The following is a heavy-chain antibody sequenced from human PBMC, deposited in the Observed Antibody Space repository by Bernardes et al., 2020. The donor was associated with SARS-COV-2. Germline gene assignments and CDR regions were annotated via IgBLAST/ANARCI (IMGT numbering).Heavy chain of an antibody. D-gene: IGHD5-12*01. V-gene: IGHV3-74*01. CDR1: GFTFSSYW. Sequence: GGSLRLSCAASGFTFSSYWMQWVRQPPGKGLVWVARIGSDGKTSAYADSVRGRFTISRDNAKDMLYLQMNSLRDEDTGVYYCGRKVERNFYSGYDIDFWGQGTLVTVS. J-gene: IGHJ4*02. CDR2: IGSDGKTS. CDR3: GRKVERNFYSGYDIDF.